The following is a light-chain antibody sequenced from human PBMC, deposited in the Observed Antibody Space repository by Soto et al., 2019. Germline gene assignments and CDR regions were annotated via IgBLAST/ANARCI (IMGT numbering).Light chain of an antibody. V-gene: IGKV1-5*01. CDR1: QGVCNY. CDR3: QQYNSYS. CDR2: HAS. J-gene: IGKJ1*01. Sequence: DIQLTQSPSTLSGSVGDSVTISCRASQGVCNYLGWYQQKPGTAPKLLIYHASTLESGVPSRFSGSGSGTEFTLTISSLQPDYFATYYCQQYNSYSFGQGTKV.